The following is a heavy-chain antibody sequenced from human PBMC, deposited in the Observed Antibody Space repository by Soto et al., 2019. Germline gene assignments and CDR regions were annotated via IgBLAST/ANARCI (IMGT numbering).Heavy chain of an antibody. D-gene: IGHD2-2*01. CDR3: ACQKYCSSTSCPVAFDI. V-gene: IGHV1-46*01. CDR2: INPSGGST. Sequence: QVQLVQSGAEVKKPGASVKVSCKASGYTFTSYYMHWVRQAPGQGLEWMGIINPSGGSTSYAQKFQGIVTMTRDTSTSTVYMELSSLRSEDTAVYYCACQKYCSSTSCPVAFDIWGQGTMVTVSS. CDR1: GYTFTSYY. J-gene: IGHJ3*02.